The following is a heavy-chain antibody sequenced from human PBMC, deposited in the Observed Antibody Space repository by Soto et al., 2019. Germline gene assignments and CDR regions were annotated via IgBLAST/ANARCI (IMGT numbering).Heavy chain of an antibody. CDR3: ATSLATIRARVDY. CDR2: IYYTGST. Sequence: SVRCTVAGGSICAGGCYWSWIRQLPGKGLEWLGYIYYTGSTQYTPSLKSRLSISTDTSDNQFSLRLNSVTAADTAVYYCATSLATIRARVDYWGQGTPVTGSS. V-gene: IGHV4-31*03. J-gene: IGHJ4*02. CDR1: GGSICAGGCY.